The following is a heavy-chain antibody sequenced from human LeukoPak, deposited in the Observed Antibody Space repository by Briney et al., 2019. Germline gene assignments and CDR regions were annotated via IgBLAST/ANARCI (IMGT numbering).Heavy chain of an antibody. CDR1: GGTFSSYA. D-gene: IGHD3-22*01. J-gene: IGHJ6*03. Sequence: SVKVSCKASGGTFSSYAISWVRQAPGQGLEWMGGIIPIFGTANYAQKFQGRVTITTDESTSTAYMELSSLRSEDTAVYYCARDLGSRHYDSPHVGYYYYYMDVWGKGTTVTVSS. CDR3: ARDLGSRHYDSPHVGYYYYYMDV. V-gene: IGHV1-69*05. CDR2: IIPIFGTA.